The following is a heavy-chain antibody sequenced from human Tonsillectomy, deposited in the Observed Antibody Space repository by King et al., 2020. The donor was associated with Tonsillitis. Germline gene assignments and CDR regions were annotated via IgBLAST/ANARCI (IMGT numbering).Heavy chain of an antibody. Sequence: VQLVESGGGLVQPGGSLRLSCAASGFTFSSYWMHWVRQAPGKGLVWVSRINYDGSSASYADSVKGRFTISRDNAKTSLYLQMNSLRAEDTAVYYCATESVFDDAFDIWGQGTMVTVSS. CDR2: INYDGSSA. CDR3: ATESVFDDAFDI. J-gene: IGHJ3*02. V-gene: IGHV3-74*01. CDR1: GFTFSSYW.